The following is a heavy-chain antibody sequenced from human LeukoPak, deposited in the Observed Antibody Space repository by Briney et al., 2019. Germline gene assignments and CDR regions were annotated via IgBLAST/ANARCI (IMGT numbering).Heavy chain of an antibody. D-gene: IGHD7-27*01. Sequence: GGSLRLSCAASGFTFNIFCMSWVRQAPGKGLEWVANIKHDGSEEYYGDSVRGRFTISRDNPKNSLILQMNSLRGEDTAVYYCARALGNSTGDYWGQGTLVTVSS. CDR2: IKHDGSEE. CDR3: ARALGNSTGDY. V-gene: IGHV3-7*04. J-gene: IGHJ4*02. CDR1: GFTFNIFC.